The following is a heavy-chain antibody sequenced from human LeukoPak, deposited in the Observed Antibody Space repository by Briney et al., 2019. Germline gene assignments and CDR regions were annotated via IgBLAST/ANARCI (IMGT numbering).Heavy chain of an antibody. D-gene: IGHD4-17*01. CDR1: GGSISSSSYY. CDR2: IYYSGNT. Sequence: PSETLPLTCTVSGGSISSSSYYWGWIRQPPGKGLEWIGNIYYSGNTYYNPSLKSRVNISVDTSRKQFSLRLSSVAAADTAVYYCAREGHDYGDYVTLPGRQKAFDIWGQGTMVTVSS. J-gene: IGHJ3*02. V-gene: IGHV4-39*07. CDR3: AREGHDYGDYVTLPGRQKAFDI.